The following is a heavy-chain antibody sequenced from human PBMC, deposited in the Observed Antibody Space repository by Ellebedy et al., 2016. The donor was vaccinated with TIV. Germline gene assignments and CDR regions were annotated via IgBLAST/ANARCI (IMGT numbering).Heavy chain of an antibody. V-gene: IGHV1-18*01. J-gene: IGHJ4*02. CDR2: ISAYNGNT. D-gene: IGHD6-19*01. Sequence: ASVKVSXKASGGTFSSYAISWVRQAPGQGLEWMGWISAYNGNTNYAQKLQGRVTMTTDTSTSTAYMELSSLRSEDTAVYYCARTVAGSDYWGQGTLVTVSS. CDR1: GGTFSSYA. CDR3: ARTVAGSDY.